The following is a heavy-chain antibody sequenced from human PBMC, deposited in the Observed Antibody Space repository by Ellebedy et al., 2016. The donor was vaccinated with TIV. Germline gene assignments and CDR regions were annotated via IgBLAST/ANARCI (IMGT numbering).Heavy chain of an antibody. V-gene: IGHV4-59*01. D-gene: IGHD3-10*01. J-gene: IGHJ4*02. Sequence: SETLSLTXTVSGGSISSYYWSWIRQPPGKGLEWIGYIYYSGSTNYNPSLKSRVTISVDTSKNQFSLKLSSVTAADTAVYYCARSLRGSFDYWGQGTLVTVSS. CDR1: GGSISSYY. CDR3: ARSLRGSFDY. CDR2: IYYSGST.